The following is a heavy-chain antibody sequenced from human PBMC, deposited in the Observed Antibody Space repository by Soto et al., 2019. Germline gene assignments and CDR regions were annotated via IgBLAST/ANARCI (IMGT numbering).Heavy chain of an antibody. V-gene: IGHV1-58*01. Sequence: QMQLVQSGPEVKKPGTSVKVSCKASGFTFTSSAVQWVRQARGQRLEWIGWIVVGSGNTNYAQKFQERVTITRDMXTXTXXMELSSLRSEDTAVYYCAADEGYDFWSGYSLNFDYWGQGTLVTVSS. CDR3: AADEGYDFWSGYSLNFDY. D-gene: IGHD3-3*01. J-gene: IGHJ4*02. CDR1: GFTFTSSA. CDR2: IVVGSGNT.